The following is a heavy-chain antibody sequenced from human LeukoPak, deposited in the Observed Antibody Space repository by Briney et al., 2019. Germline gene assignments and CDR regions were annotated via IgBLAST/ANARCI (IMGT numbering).Heavy chain of an antibody. D-gene: IGHD3-3*01. V-gene: IGHV3-23*01. Sequence: GGSLRLSCAASGFTFSSYAMSWVRQAPGKGLEWVSAISGSGGSTYYADSVKGRFTISRDNSKNTLYLQMNSLRAEDTAVYYCARMDFWSGYHDYWGQGTLVTVSS. CDR1: GFTFSSYA. CDR2: ISGSGGST. CDR3: ARMDFWSGYHDY. J-gene: IGHJ4*02.